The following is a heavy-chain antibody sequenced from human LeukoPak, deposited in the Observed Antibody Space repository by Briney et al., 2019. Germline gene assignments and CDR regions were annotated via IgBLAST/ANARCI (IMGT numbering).Heavy chain of an antibody. CDR1: GVPFTASW. CDR2: ISSDASII. J-gene: IGHJ6*02. CDR3: ARDTPEDIVVVVAAGYYYGMDV. Sequence: GGSLRLSCAASGVPFTASWMHWVRQAPGKGLAWVSHISSDASIIVYADPVKGRFTISRDNAKNSLYLQMNSLRAEDTAVYYCARDTPEDIVVVVAAGYYYGMDVWGQGTTVAVSS. V-gene: IGHV3-74*01. D-gene: IGHD2-15*01.